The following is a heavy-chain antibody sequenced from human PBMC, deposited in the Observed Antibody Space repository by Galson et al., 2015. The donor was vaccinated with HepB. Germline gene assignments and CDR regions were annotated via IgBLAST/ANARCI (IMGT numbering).Heavy chain of an antibody. CDR2: ISYDGSNK. D-gene: IGHD1-26*01. Sequence: LRLSCAASGFTFSSYGMHWVRQAPSKGLEWVAVISYDGSNKYYADSVKGRFTISRDNSKNTLYLQMNSLRAEDTAVYYCAKVGRTFAVNDAFDIWGQGTMVTVSS. J-gene: IGHJ3*02. CDR1: GFTFSSYG. V-gene: IGHV3-30*18. CDR3: AKVGRTFAVNDAFDI.